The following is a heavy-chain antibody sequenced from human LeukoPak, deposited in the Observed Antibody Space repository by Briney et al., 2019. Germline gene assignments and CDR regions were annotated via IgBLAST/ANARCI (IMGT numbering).Heavy chain of an antibody. CDR3: ARVVPAAFGAVDY. D-gene: IGHD2-2*01. CDR1: GFTFSDYY. CDR2: ISSSGSTI. Sequence: KPGGSLRLSCAASGFTFSDYYMSWIRQAPGKGLEWVSYISSSGSTIYYADSVKGRFTISRDNAKNSLYLQMNSLRSDDTAVYYCARVVPAAFGAVDYWGQGTLVTVSS. V-gene: IGHV3-11*01. J-gene: IGHJ4*02.